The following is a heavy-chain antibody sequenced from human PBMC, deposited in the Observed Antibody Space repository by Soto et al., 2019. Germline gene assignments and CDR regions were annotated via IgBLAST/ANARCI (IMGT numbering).Heavy chain of an antibody. J-gene: IGHJ5*02. V-gene: IGHV4-30-2*01. CDR1: GGSISSGGYS. CDR3: ARWFDP. CDR2: ISHSGST. Sequence: PSETLSLTCAVSGGSISSGGYSWSWIRQPPGKGLEWIGYISHSGSTYYNPSLKSRVTISGDRSKNQFSLKLSSVTAADTAVYYCARWFDPWGQGTLVTVSS.